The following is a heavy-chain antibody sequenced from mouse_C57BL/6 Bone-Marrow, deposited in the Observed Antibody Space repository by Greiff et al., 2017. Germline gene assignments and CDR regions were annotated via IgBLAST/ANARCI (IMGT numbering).Heavy chain of an antibody. V-gene: IGHV1-55*01. CDR1: GYTFTSHW. CDR2: IYPGSGST. CDR3: ARDYYCSSHGYFDV. D-gene: IGHD1-1*01. J-gene: IGHJ1*03. Sequence: QVQLQQPGAELVKPGASVKMSCKASGYTFTSHWITWVKQRPGQGLEWIGDIYPGSGSTNYNEKFKSKATLTVDTSSSTAYMQLSSLTSEDSAFYYCARDYYCSSHGYFDVWGTGTTVTVSS.